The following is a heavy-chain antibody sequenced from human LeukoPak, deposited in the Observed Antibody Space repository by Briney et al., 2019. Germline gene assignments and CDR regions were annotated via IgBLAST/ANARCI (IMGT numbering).Heavy chain of an antibody. V-gene: IGHV4-34*01. CDR1: GGSFSGYY. Sequence: PSETLSLTCAVYGGSFSGYYWSWIRQPPGKGLEWIGEINHSGSTNYNPSLKSRVTISVDTSKNQFSLKLSSVTAADTAVYYCAREPYYDFWSGYSDAFDIWGQGTMVTVSS. J-gene: IGHJ3*02. D-gene: IGHD3-3*01. CDR3: AREPYYDFWSGYSDAFDI. CDR2: INHSGST.